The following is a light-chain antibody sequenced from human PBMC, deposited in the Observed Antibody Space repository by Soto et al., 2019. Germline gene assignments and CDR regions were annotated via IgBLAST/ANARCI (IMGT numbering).Light chain of an antibody. CDR2: KTS. V-gene: IGKV1-5*03. Sequence: IQMTQSPSTLSASVGDRVAITCRASQSINSWLAWYQQKPGKAPKLLIYKTSTLESGGPSRFSGSGSGTEFTLTISSLQPDDFATSYCQQYHTYSPWTFGQGTKVEIK. CDR1: QSINSW. CDR3: QQYHTYSPWT. J-gene: IGKJ1*01.